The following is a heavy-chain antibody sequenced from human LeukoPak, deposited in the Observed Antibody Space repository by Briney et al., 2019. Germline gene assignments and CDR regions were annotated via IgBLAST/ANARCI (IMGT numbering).Heavy chain of an antibody. CDR2: IYYSGST. V-gene: IGHV4-30-4*01. D-gene: IGHD3-9*01. Sequence: SQTLSLTCTVSGGSISSGDYYWSWIRQPPGKGLEWIGYIYYSGSTYYNPSLKSRVTISVDTSKNQFSLKLSSVTAADTAVYYCARTIRRYFDWLSCFDYWGQGTLVTVSS. CDR3: ARTIRRYFDWLSCFDY. J-gene: IGHJ4*02. CDR1: GGSISSGDYY.